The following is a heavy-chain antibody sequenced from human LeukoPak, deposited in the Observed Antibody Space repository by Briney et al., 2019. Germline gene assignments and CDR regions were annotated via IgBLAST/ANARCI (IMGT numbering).Heavy chain of an antibody. D-gene: IGHD2-15*01. V-gene: IGHV4-61*02. CDR2: IYTSGST. J-gene: IGHJ6*03. CDR1: GGSLSSGTYY. CDR3: ARENKGYCRGGSCYRQPHSYYYYYMDV. Sequence: PSETLSLTCSVSGGSLSSGTYYGRWLRQPAGRGLEWLGRIYTSGSTNYNPSLKRRVTISIHTSKNQFSLKLSTATAADTAVYYCARENKGYCRGGSCYRQPHSYYYYYMDVWGKGTTVTISS.